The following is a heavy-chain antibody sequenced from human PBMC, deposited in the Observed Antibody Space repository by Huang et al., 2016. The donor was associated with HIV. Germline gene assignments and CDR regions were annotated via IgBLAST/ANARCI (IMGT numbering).Heavy chain of an antibody. CDR3: ATSSTGDAFDI. D-gene: IGHD7-27*01. J-gene: IGHJ3*02. CDR2: FDPEEGET. CDR1: GYTLTELS. Sequence: QVQLLQSGVEVKKPGASVKVSCKVSGYTLTELSMNWVRQAPGKGLEWMGGFDPEEGETIYAHRLQGRLTMTEDTSTDTANMELSSLRSEDTAVYYCATSSTGDAFDIWGQGTMVTVSS. V-gene: IGHV1-24*01.